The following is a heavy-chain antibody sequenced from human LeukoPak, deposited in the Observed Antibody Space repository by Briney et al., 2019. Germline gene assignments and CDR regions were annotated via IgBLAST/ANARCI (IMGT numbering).Heavy chain of an antibody. D-gene: IGHD2-2*01. Sequence: GGSLRLSCAASGFTFSDYYMSWIRQAPGKGLEWVSYISSSGSTIYYADSVKGRFTISTDNAKNSLYLQMNSLRAEDTAVYYCARYCSSTSCYARGLLPYYNYGMDVWGQGTTVTVSS. CDR1: GFTFSDYY. CDR2: ISSSGSTI. CDR3: ARYCSSTSCYARGLLPYYNYGMDV. V-gene: IGHV3-11*01. J-gene: IGHJ6*02.